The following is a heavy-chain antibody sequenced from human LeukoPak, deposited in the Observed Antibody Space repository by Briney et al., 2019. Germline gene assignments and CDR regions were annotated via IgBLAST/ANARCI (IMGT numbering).Heavy chain of an antibody. CDR2: IYPGDSDT. D-gene: IGHD3-9*01. CDR1: GYSFTTYW. CDR3: AKRGATDWYHLDAFDI. Sequence: GASLKISCKASGYSFTTYWIGWVRQLPGKGLEWMGIIYPGDSDTRYSPSFQGQVTISADKSITTAYLQWSSLKASDTAMYYCAKRGATDWYHLDAFDIWGQGTMVTVSS. V-gene: IGHV5-51*01. J-gene: IGHJ3*02.